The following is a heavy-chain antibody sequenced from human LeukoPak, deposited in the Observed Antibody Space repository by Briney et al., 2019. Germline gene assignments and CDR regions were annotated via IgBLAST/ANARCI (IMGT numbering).Heavy chain of an antibody. CDR3: AKALRERDAFDI. J-gene: IGHJ3*02. D-gene: IGHD1-26*01. CDR2: ISGSGGST. Sequence: GGSLRLSCAASGFTFSSYAMSWVRQAPGKGLEWVSAISGSGGSTYYADSVKGRFTISRDNSKNTLYLQVNSLRAEDTAVYYCAKALRERDAFDIWGQGTMVTVSS. CDR1: GFTFSSYA. V-gene: IGHV3-23*01.